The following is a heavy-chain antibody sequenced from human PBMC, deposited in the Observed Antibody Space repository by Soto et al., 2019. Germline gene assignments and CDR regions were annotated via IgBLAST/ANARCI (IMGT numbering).Heavy chain of an antibody. D-gene: IGHD3-16*01. CDR3: AKQHDLGGLEDS. CDR1: GFKFGDFG. CDR2: VSHDGSRQ. J-gene: IGHJ4*02. V-gene: IGHV3-30*18. Sequence: QVRLVESGGGVVRPGTSRRLSCSGSGFKFGDFGIHWVRQAPGKGLQWVAVVSHDGSRQYYADSVRGRFTVSRDNSHNLAYLHMNSLRLADTAIYYCAKQHDLGGLEDSWGQGSLVTVSS.